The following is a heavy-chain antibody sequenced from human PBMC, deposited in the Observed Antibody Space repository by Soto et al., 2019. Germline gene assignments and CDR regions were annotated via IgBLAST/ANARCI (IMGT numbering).Heavy chain of an antibody. Sequence: PGGSRTHSCAASECTFNSYAMSWVRQVPGKGLEWVSAITGSGGNTYCADSMKGRVTISRDNSKNTLYLQMNSLRAEDTAVYYCAKERLGYFDYWGQGILVTVSS. CDR2: ITGSGGNT. V-gene: IGHV3-23*01. CDR3: AKERLGYFDY. D-gene: IGHD4-17*01. CDR1: ECTFNSYA. J-gene: IGHJ4*02.